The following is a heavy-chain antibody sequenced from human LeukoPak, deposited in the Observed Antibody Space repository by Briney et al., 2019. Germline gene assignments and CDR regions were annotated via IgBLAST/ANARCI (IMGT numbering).Heavy chain of an antibody. CDR2: ISYSGSTI. D-gene: IGHD3-16*01. Sequence: GGSLRLSCAASGFTFSRYSINWVRQAPGKGLEWVSYISYSGSTIYYADSVKGRFTISRDNAKNSLYLRMNSLRVEDTALYYCARDRDYSFDYWGQGTLVTVSS. J-gene: IGHJ4*02. V-gene: IGHV3-48*01. CDR3: ARDRDYSFDY. CDR1: GFTFSRYS.